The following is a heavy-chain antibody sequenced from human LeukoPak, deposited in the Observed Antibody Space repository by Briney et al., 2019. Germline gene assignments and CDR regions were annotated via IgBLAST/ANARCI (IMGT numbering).Heavy chain of an antibody. CDR3: ARVRSGYDTGGYYFDY. CDR1: GYTFTDYY. V-gene: IGHV1-2*06. D-gene: IGHD5-12*01. J-gene: IGHJ4*02. Sequence: ASVKVSCKASGYTFTDYYMHWVRQAPGQGLEWMGRINPNSGGTNYAQKFQGRVTMTRDTSISTAYMELSRLRSDDTAVYYCARVRSGYDTGGYYFDYWGQGTLVTVSS. CDR2: INPNSGGT.